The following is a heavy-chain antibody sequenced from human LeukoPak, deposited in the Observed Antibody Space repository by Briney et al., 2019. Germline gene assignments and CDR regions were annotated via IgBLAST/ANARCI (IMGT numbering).Heavy chain of an antibody. CDR3: ARHPSFYGSGISFDY. V-gene: IGHV5-51*01. D-gene: IGHD3-10*01. Sequence: GESLKISCKGSGYSFTSYWIGWVRQMPGEGLEWMGIIYPGDSDTRYSPSFQGQVTISADKSISTAYLQWSSLKASDTAMYYCARHPSFYGSGISFDYWGQGTLVTVSS. CDR1: GYSFTSYW. J-gene: IGHJ4*02. CDR2: IYPGDSDT.